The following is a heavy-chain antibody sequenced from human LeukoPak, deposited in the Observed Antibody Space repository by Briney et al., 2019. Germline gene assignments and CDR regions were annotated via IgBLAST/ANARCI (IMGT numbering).Heavy chain of an antibody. J-gene: IGHJ4*02. CDR1: GGSFNAYA. V-gene: IGHV1-69*05. CDR3: ARGLDATMETAYDY. Sequence: SVKVSCKASGGSFNAYAISWVRQAPGQGLEWMGGIIPIFGTSNYAQKLQGRVTISTDESTSTAYMEVSSLRSEDTAIYYCARGLDATMETAYDYWGQGTLVTVSS. CDR2: IIPIFGTS. D-gene: IGHD5-18*01.